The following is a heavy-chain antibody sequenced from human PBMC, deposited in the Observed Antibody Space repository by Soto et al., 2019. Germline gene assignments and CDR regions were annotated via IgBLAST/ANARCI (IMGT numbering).Heavy chain of an antibody. CDR1: AFTFNNYA. CDR3: AKSGPTNYFDH. V-gene: IGHV3-23*01. Sequence: EVQLLESGGGLVQPGGSLSLSCAASAFTFNNYAMSWVRQAPGKGLEWVSGLSGGGAFTYYTDSVKGRFTISRDDSKNTLYLQMNSLRVDDTAVYYCAKSGPTNYFDHWGQGTPVTVSS. J-gene: IGHJ4*02. CDR2: LSGGGAFT.